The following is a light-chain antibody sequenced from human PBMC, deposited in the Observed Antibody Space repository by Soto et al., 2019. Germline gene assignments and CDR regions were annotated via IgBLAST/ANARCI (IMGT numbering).Light chain of an antibody. CDR2: DVR. Sequence: QSALTQPASVSGSPGQSITISCTGTSSDVGGYNFVSWYQQHPGKAPKFIIYDVRNRPSGVSNGFSGSRSGNTASLTISGLQAEDEADYYCSSYTSSSTVIFGGGTKLTVL. CDR3: SSYTSSSTVI. J-gene: IGLJ2*01. V-gene: IGLV2-14*03. CDR1: SSDVGGYNF.